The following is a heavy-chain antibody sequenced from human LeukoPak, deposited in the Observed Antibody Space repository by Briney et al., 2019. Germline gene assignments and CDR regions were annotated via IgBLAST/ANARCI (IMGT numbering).Heavy chain of an antibody. CDR3: ARDSRPLHIVVLPRLGHRYPDPTIYGMDV. CDR1: GGSTSSGGYY. J-gene: IGHJ6*02. V-gene: IGHV4-31*03. D-gene: IGHD2-15*01. CDR2: IYYSGST. Sequence: SETLSLTCTVSGGSTSSGGYYWSWIRQHPGKGLEWIGYIYYSGSTYYNPSLKSRVTISVDTSKNQFSLQLRSVTAADPAVYYCARDSRPLHIVVLPRLGHRYPDPTIYGMDVWGQGTTVTVSS.